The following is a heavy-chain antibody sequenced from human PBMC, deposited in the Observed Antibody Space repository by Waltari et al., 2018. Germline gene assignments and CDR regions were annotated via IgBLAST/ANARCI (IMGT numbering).Heavy chain of an antibody. V-gene: IGHV4-59*11. CDR1: GGSISRHY. Sequence: QVQLQESGPGLVKPSETLSLTCTVSGGSISRHYWSWIRQPPGKGLEWIGYIYYSGSTNYNPSLKSRVTISVDTSKNQFSLKLSSVTAADTAVYYCARDVLGVSNRWFDPWGQGTLVTVSS. CDR3: ARDVLGVSNRWFDP. D-gene: IGHD1-26*01. J-gene: IGHJ5*02. CDR2: IYYSGST.